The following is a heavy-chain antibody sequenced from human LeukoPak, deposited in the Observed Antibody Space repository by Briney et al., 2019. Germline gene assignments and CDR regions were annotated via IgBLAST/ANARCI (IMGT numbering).Heavy chain of an antibody. D-gene: IGHD4-23*01. V-gene: IGHV1-2*02. CDR1: GYTFTGYY. Sequence: ASVKVSCKASGYTFTGYYMHWVRQALGQGLEWMGWINPNSGGTDYAQKFQGRVTMTRDTSISTAYMELSRLRSDDTAVYYCARDYKPKTTVAHWYFDLWGRGTLVTVSS. CDR2: INPNSGGT. CDR3: ARDYKPKTTVAHWYFDL. J-gene: IGHJ2*01.